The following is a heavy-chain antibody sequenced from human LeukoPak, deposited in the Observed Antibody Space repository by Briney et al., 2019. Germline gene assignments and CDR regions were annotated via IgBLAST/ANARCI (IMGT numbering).Heavy chain of an antibody. V-gene: IGHV1-2*02. J-gene: IGHJ4*02. CDR1: GYTFTGYY. Sequence: GSVRVSCKASGYTFTGYYMHWVRQAPGQGLEWMGWINPNSGDTNSAQKFKGRVTMTRDTSISTAYMELSSLRSDDTAVYFCARDMVGATPFDYWGEGTLVTLST. CDR2: INPNSGDT. CDR3: ARDMVGATPFDY. D-gene: IGHD1-26*01.